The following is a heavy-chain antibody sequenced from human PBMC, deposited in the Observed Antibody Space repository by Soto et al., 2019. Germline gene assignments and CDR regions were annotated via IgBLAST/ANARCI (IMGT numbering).Heavy chain of an antibody. CDR3: ARERGVVVAATRYFDY. CDR1: GFTFSSYG. J-gene: IGHJ4*02. Sequence: QVQLVESGGGVVQPGRSLRLSCAASGFTFSSYGMHWVRQAPGKGLEWVAVIWYDGSNKYYADSVKGRFTISRDNSKKTLYLQMNSLRAEDTAVYYCARERGVVVAATRYFDYWGQGTLVTVSS. V-gene: IGHV3-33*01. CDR2: IWYDGSNK. D-gene: IGHD2-15*01.